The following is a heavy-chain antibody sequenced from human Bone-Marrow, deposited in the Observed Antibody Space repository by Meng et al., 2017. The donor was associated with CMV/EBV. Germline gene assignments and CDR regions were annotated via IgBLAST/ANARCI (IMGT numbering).Heavy chain of an antibody. CDR1: GFTFSTYN. D-gene: IGHD3-9*01. Sequence: GESLKISCAASGFTFSTYNMNWVRQAPGKGLEWVSGISSRSHIYYADSVKGRFTISRDNAKNSLYLQMNSLRAEDTAVYYCARDRGVVWSEDVWGQGTTVTVSS. CDR3: ARDRGVVWSEDV. J-gene: IGHJ6*02. V-gene: IGHV3-21*04. CDR2: ISSRSHI.